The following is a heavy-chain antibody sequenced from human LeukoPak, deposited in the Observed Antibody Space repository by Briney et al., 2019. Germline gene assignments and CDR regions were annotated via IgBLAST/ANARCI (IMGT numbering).Heavy chain of an antibody. CDR2: ISVSGGTT. V-gene: IGHV3-23*01. D-gene: IGHD1-26*01. J-gene: IGHJ4*02. CDR3: AKDRATSSGSYYGYFDY. CDR1: GFTFNSFG. Sequence: GGSLRLSCAASGFTFNSFGMHWVRQAPGKGLEWLSAISVSGGTTYYVDSVKGRFTISRDNSKNTVYLQMNSLRAEDTAVYYCAKDRATSSGSYYGYFDYWGQGILVTVSS.